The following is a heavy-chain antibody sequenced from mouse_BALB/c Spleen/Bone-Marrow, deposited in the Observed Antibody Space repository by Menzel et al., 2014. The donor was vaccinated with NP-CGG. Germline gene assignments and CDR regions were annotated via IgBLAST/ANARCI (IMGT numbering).Heavy chain of an antibody. V-gene: IGHV14-3*02. Sequence: VQLQQSGAELVKPGASVKLSCTASGFNIKDTYMHWVKQRPEQGLEWIGRIDPANGNTKYDPKFQGKATITADTSSNTAYLQLNSLTSEDTAVYYYASYRYGWYFDVWGAGTTVTVSS. J-gene: IGHJ1*01. CDR1: GFNIKDTY. CDR2: IDPANGNT. D-gene: IGHD2-14*01. CDR3: ASYRYGWYFDV.